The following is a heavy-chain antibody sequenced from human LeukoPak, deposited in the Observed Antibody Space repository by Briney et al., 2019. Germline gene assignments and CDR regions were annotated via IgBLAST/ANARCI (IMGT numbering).Heavy chain of an antibody. D-gene: IGHD2-8*01. Sequence: GESLKISCTAAGYAYNSYWIGWVRQMPGKGLEWMGIIYFRDSDTKYSPSFQGQVTISADKSITTAYLQWSSLQASDTAIYYCARQAGYTNGWFYFGDWGQGTLVTVSS. V-gene: IGHV5-51*01. CDR1: GYAYNSYW. CDR3: ARQAGYTNGWFYFGD. J-gene: IGHJ4*02. CDR2: IYFRDSDT.